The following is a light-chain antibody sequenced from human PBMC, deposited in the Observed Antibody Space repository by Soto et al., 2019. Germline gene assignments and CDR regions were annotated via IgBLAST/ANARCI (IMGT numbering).Light chain of an antibody. CDR2: AAS. Sequence: DLQVTQSPSSLSASVGDRITITCRASQNIPNYLNWYQQKPGKAPELLIYAASSLQSGVPSRFSGSGSGTDFTLTIDSLQPEDFAAYYCQQSFSVPYTFGQGTNLEIK. J-gene: IGKJ2*01. CDR1: QNIPNY. CDR3: QQSFSVPYT. V-gene: IGKV1-39*01.